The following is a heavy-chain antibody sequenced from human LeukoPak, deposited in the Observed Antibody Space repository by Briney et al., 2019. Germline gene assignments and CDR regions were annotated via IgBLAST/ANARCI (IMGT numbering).Heavy chain of an antibody. CDR2: IWYDGSNK. Sequence: PGRSLRLSCAASGFTFSSYAMHWVRQAPGKGLEWVAVIWYDGSNKYYADSVKGRFTISRDDSMNTLYLQMNSLRVEDTAIYYCARGWGNDAFDYWGQGTLVTVSS. CDR3: ARGWGNDAFDY. D-gene: IGHD1-1*01. V-gene: IGHV3-33*08. J-gene: IGHJ4*02. CDR1: GFTFSSYA.